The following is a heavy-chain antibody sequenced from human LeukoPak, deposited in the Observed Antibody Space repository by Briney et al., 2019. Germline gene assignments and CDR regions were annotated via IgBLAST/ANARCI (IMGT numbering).Heavy chain of an antibody. CDR3: SRETAAGRFDY. Sequence: SQTLSLTCAISGDSVSSNSAAWNWVRRSPSRGLEWLGRTYYRSKWYYDYALSVRSRITINPDTSKYQFSLHLNSVTPEDTAVYYCSRETAAGRFDYWGQGTLAIVSS. CDR2: TYYRSKWYY. J-gene: IGHJ4*02. V-gene: IGHV6-1*01. D-gene: IGHD6-13*01. CDR1: GDSVSSNSAA.